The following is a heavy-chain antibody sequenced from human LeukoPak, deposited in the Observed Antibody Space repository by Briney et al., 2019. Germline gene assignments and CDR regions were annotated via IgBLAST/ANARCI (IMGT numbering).Heavy chain of an antibody. V-gene: IGHV4-39*07. D-gene: IGHD3-3*01. CDR1: GGSITTSSYS. CDR2: IYYSGST. J-gene: IGHJ5*02. CDR3: ARWSSWFDP. Sequence: SETLSLTCTVSGGSITTSSYSWGWVRQPPGKGLEWIGSIYYSGSTDYNPSLKSRVTISVDTSKNQFSLKLSSVTAADTAVYYCARWSSWFDPWGQGTLVTVSS.